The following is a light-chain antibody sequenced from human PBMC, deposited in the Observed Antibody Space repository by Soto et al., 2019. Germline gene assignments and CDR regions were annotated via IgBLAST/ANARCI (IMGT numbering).Light chain of an antibody. Sequence: DIPMTQSPCTLSASVGDRGTITCRASQSISSWLAWYQQKPGKAPKLLIYKASSLESGGPSRFSGSGSGTEFTLTISSLQPDDFATYYCQQYDNLSITIGQGTRLEIK. J-gene: IGKJ5*01. CDR1: QSISSW. CDR2: KAS. V-gene: IGKV1-5*03. CDR3: QQYDNLSIT.